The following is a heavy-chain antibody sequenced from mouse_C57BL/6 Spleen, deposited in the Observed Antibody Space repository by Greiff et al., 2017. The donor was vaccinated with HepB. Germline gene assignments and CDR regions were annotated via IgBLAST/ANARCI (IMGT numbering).Heavy chain of an antibody. D-gene: IGHD1-1*01. J-gene: IGHJ1*03. CDR3: ARESGDYYGSSYWYFDV. CDR2: INPNNGGT. Sequence: VQLQQSGPELVKPGASVKMSCKASGYTFTDYNMHWVKQSHGKSLEWIGYINPNNGGTSYNQKFKGKATLTVNKSSSTAYMELRSRTSEDSAVYYCARESGDYYGSSYWYFDVWGTGTTVTVSS. V-gene: IGHV1-22*01. CDR1: GYTFTDYN.